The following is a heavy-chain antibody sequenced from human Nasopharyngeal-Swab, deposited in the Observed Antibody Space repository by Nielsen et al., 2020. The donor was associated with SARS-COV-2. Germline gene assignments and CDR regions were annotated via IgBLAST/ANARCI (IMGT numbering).Heavy chain of an antibody. CDR1: GFIVSYNY. CDR2: IYAGGDT. CDR3: AKLAVTVYWYFDV. V-gene: IGHV3-53*01. Sequence: GESLKISCVASGFIVSYNYMSWVRQVPGKGLEWVSVIYAGGDTYYADSVRGRFTISRDKSKNMVYLQMNSLRADDTAVYYCAKLAVTVYWYFDVWGPGTLLTVSS. J-gene: IGHJ2*01.